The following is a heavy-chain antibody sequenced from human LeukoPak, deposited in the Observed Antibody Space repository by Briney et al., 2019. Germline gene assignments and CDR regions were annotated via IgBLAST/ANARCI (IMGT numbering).Heavy chain of an antibody. CDR2: ISSIGSNI. CDR3: ARDTRRWTSKQQWHPNYYMDV. J-gene: IGHJ6*03. V-gene: IGHV3-48*03. Sequence: PGGSLRLSCAASGFTFSSYEMNWVRQAPGKGLEWVSYISSIGSNIYYADSVKGRFTISRDIAKNSLYLQMNSLRAKDTAVYYCARDTRRWTSKQQWHPNYYMDVWGKGTTVTVSS. CDR1: GFTFSSYE. D-gene: IGHD6-19*01.